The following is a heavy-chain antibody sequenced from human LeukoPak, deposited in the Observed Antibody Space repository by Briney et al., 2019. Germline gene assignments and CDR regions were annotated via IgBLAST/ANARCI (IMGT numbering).Heavy chain of an antibody. CDR3: ARDLLAVVVPAAHAEYFQH. CDR2: ISSRGTTI. J-gene: IGHJ1*01. CDR1: GFTFSSYA. D-gene: IGHD2-2*01. V-gene: IGHV3-48*04. Sequence: GGSLRLSCAASGFTFSSYAMSWVRQAPGRGLEWVSFISSRGTTIYYADSVKGRFTISRDNAKNSLYLQMNSLRAEDTAVYYCARDLLAVVVPAAHAEYFQHWGQGTLVTVSS.